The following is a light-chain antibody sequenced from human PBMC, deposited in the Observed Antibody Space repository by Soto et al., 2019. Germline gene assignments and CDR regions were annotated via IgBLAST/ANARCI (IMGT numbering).Light chain of an antibody. J-gene: IGKJ5*01. V-gene: IGKV3-20*01. Sequence: EIVLTQSPGTLSLSPGERATLSCRASQSVSSNYLAWYQQKPGQAPRLLIYGAYSRDTGIPDRFSGSGSGTDFTLTISRLEPEDFSVFYCQQYGTSEIIFGQGTRLEIK. CDR2: GAY. CDR1: QSVSSNY. CDR3: QQYGTSEII.